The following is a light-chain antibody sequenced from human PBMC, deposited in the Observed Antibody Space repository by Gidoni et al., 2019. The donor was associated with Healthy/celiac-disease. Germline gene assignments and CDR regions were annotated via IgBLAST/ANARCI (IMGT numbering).Light chain of an antibody. CDR1: QDISNY. J-gene: IGKJ2*01. CDR2: DAY. V-gene: IGKV1-33*01. CDR3: QKYDNIPPT. Sequence: DIQMTQSPSSLSASVGDRVTITCQASQDISNYLNWYQQKPGKDPKLLIYDAYNLETGVTARFSGSGSGTDFTFTISRLQPEDIATYYCQKYDNIPPTFGQGTKLEIK.